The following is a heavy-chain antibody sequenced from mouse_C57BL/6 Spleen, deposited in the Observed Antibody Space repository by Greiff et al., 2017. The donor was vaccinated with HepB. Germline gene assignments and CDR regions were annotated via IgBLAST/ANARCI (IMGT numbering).Heavy chain of an antibody. CDR3: ARALYYGNYVGY. CDR1: GYTFTSYG. J-gene: IGHJ2*01. CDR2: IYPRSGNT. Sequence: VQLQQSGAELARPGASVKLSCKASGYTFTSYGISWVKQRTGQGLEWIGEIYPRSGNTYYNEKFKGKATLTADKSSSTAYMELRSLTSEDSAVYFCARALYYGNYVGYWGQGTTLTVSS. D-gene: IGHD2-1*01. V-gene: IGHV1-81*01.